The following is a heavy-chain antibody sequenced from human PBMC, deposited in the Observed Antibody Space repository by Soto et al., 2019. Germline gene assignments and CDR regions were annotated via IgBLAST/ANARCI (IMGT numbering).Heavy chain of an antibody. Sequence: EVQLVESGGGLVQPGGSLRLSCAASGFGVSNNYMSWVRQAPGKGLEWVSAINSGGNTYYADSVKGRFTISRDNSKNTVYLQMHSVGAEDTAVYYCARGGDSYGYGEYSHYGMDVWGQGTTVTVSS. D-gene: IGHD5-18*01. J-gene: IGHJ6*02. V-gene: IGHV3-66*01. CDR2: INSGGNT. CDR1: GFGVSNNY. CDR3: ARGGDSYGYGEYSHYGMDV.